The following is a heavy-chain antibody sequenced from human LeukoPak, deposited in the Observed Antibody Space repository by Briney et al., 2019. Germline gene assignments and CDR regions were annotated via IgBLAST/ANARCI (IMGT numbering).Heavy chain of an antibody. D-gene: IGHD6-6*01. Sequence: GGSLRLSCAASGFTFSSYVMHWVRQAPGKGLEWVAVISYDGSNKYYAASVKGRFTISRDNSKNTLYLQMNSLRAEDTAVYYCARESIAARGGAFDIWGQGTMVTVSS. J-gene: IGHJ3*02. CDR3: ARESIAARGGAFDI. CDR1: GFTFSSYV. V-gene: IGHV3-30*04. CDR2: ISYDGSNK.